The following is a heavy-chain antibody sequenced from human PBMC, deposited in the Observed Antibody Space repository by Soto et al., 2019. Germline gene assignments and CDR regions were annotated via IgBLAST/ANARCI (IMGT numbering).Heavy chain of an antibody. J-gene: IGHJ6*02. V-gene: IGHV5-10-1*01. Sequence: GESLKISCPGSGYIFTYFWISWVRQMPGKGLEWMGRIDPGDSNTIYSPSFQGHVTISVDKSSSTSYLQWGSLKASDTAIYYCAKQGGYYYYGMDAWGQGTTVTVSS. CDR3: AKQGGYYYYGMDA. D-gene: IGHD3-16*01. CDR2: IDPGDSNT. CDR1: GYIFTYFW.